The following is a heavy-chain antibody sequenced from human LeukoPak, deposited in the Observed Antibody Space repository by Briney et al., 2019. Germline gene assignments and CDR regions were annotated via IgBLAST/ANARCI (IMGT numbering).Heavy chain of an antibody. Sequence: SETLSLTCTVSGGSISSSTYYWGWIRQPPGKGLEWIGTIYYSGSTYYNPSLQSRVTISVDTSKNQFSLKLSSVTAADTAVYYCARADSSSWYGGYFDYWGQGTLVTVSS. CDR3: ARADSSSWYGGYFDY. CDR2: IYYSGST. CDR1: GGSISSSTYY. D-gene: IGHD6-13*01. J-gene: IGHJ4*02. V-gene: IGHV4-39*07.